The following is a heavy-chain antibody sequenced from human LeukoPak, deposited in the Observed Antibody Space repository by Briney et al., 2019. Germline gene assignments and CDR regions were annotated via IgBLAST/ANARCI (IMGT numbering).Heavy chain of an antibody. CDR1: GGSISSYY. J-gene: IGHJ5*02. Sequence: SETLSLTCTVSGGSISSYYWSWIRQPPGKGLEWIGYIYYSGSTNYNPPLKSRVTISVDTSKNQFSLKLSSVTAADTAVYYCARGKGGSGSYYSRNWFDPWGQGTLVTVSS. CDR3: ARGKGGSGSYYSRNWFDP. D-gene: IGHD3-10*01. V-gene: IGHV4-59*01. CDR2: IYYSGST.